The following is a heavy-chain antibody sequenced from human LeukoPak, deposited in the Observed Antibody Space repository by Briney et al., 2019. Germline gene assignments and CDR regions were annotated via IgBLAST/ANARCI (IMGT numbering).Heavy chain of an antibody. Sequence: ASVKVSCKASGYTFTSYGISWVRQAPGQGLEWMGWISAYNGNTNYAQKLQGRVTMTTDTSTSTAYMELRSLRSDDTAVYYCATNDEGYYYDSSGEDAFDIWGQGTMVTVSS. J-gene: IGHJ3*02. D-gene: IGHD3-22*01. CDR3: ATNDEGYYYDSSGEDAFDI. V-gene: IGHV1-18*01. CDR1: GYTFTSYG. CDR2: ISAYNGNT.